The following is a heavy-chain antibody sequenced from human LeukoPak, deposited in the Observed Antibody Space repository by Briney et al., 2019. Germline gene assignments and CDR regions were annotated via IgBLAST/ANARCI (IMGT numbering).Heavy chain of an antibody. CDR3: ARDSPNVGAFDI. D-gene: IGHD1-26*01. Sequence: ASVKVSCKASGGTFSSYAISWVRQAPGQGLEWMGWISAYNGNTNYAQKLQGRVTMTTDTSTSTAYMELSRLRSDDTAVYYCARDSPNVGAFDIWGQGTMVTVSS. CDR1: GGTFSSYA. V-gene: IGHV1-18*01. J-gene: IGHJ3*02. CDR2: ISAYNGNT.